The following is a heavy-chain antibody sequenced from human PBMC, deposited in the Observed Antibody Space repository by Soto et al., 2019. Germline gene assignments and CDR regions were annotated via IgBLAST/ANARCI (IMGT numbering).Heavy chain of an antibody. CDR1: GFTFSSDW. D-gene: IGHD2-2*02. CDR3: ARSFTVPDAIGY. CDR2: INTDGSDT. V-gene: IGHV3-74*01. Sequence: GGSLRLSCAASGFTFSSDWMHWVRQAPGKGLVWVSRINTDGSDTSYADSVKGRFTISRDNAKNMLYLQMNSLRAEDTAVYYCARSFTVPDAIGYWGQGTLVTVSS. J-gene: IGHJ4*02.